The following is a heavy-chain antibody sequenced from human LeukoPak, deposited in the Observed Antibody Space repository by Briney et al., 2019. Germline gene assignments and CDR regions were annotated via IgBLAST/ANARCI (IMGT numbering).Heavy chain of an antibody. Sequence: PSETLSLTCVVSDGSINNYYWSWIRQPPGKGLEWIGYISYAGGTNYNPSLKSRVTISLATSKKQVSLKLNSVTAADTAVYYCARGLTNYYFYALDVWGQGTTVTVSS. CDR2: ISYAGGT. V-gene: IGHV4-59*01. CDR1: DGSINNYY. D-gene: IGHD3-9*01. J-gene: IGHJ6*02. CDR3: ARGLTNYYFYALDV.